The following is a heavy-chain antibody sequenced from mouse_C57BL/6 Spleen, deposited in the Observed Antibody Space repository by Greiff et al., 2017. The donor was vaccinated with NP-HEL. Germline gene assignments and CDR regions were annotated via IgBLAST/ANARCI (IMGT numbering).Heavy chain of an antibody. J-gene: IGHJ3*01. CDR2: FYPGSGSI. Sequence: VQLKESGAELVKPGASVKLSCKASGYTFTEYTIHWVKQRSGQGLEWIGWFYPGSGSIKYNEKFKDKATLTADKSSSTVYMELSRLTSEDSAVYFCARHERRTYYDPSWFAYWGQGTLVTVSA. CDR1: GYTFTEYT. CDR3: ARHERRTYYDPSWFAY. V-gene: IGHV1-62-2*01. D-gene: IGHD2-4*01.